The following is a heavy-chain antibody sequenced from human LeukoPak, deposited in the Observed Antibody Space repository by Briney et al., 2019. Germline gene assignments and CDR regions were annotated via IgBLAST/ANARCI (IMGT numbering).Heavy chain of an antibody. J-gene: IGHJ4*02. V-gene: IGHV3-23*01. CDR1: GFTFSSYA. CDR2: LSGSGGNT. CDR3: ASGSSWAHDY. Sequence: SGGSLRLSCATSGFTFSSYAMSWVRQAPGKGLEWVSALSGSGGNTYYADSVKGRFTISRDNAKNTLFLQMKSLRAEDTAVYYCASGSSWAHDYWGQGTLVTVSS. D-gene: IGHD6-13*01.